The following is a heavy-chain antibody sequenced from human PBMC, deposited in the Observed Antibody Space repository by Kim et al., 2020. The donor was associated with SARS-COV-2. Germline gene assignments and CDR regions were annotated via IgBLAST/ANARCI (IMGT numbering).Heavy chain of an antibody. Sequence: VKGRFTISRDNAKNSLYLQMNSLRAEDTAVYYCARAQLWFGALLPSYFDYWGQGTLVTVSS. J-gene: IGHJ4*02. D-gene: IGHD3-10*01. V-gene: IGHV3-11*06. CDR3: ARAQLWFGALLPSYFDY.